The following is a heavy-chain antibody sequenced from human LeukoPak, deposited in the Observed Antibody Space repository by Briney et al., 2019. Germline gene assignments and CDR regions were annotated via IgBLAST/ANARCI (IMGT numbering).Heavy chain of an antibody. CDR1: GFTFSSYS. D-gene: IGHD2-2*01. CDR3: ARDEPYCSSTSCPLRY. Sequence: GGSLRLSCAASGFTFSSYSMNWVRQAPGTGLKWASSISSSSSYIYYADSVKGRFTISRDNAKNSLYLQMNSLRAEDTAVYYCARDEPYCSSTSCPLRYWGQGTLVTVSS. J-gene: IGHJ4*02. CDR2: ISSSSSYI. V-gene: IGHV3-21*01.